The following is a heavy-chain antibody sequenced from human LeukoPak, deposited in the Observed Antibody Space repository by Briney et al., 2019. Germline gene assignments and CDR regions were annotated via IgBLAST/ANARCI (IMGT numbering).Heavy chain of an antibody. CDR3: ARDIWGCDSATCPSGRVF. Sequence: GGSLRLSCAASGFTFGSYWMTWVRQAPGKGLEWVANIRQDGNEKYYVDSVKGRFTISRDNAKNSLYLQMNSLRVEDTAVYYCARDIWGCDSATCPSGRVFWGQGTLVTVSS. J-gene: IGHJ4*02. CDR1: GFTFGSYW. CDR2: IRQDGNEK. D-gene: IGHD3-16*01. V-gene: IGHV3-7*01.